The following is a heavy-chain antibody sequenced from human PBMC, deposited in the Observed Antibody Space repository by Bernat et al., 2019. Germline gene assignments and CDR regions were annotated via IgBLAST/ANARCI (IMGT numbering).Heavy chain of an antibody. Sequence: EVQLVETGGGLFQPGGSLRLSCAASGLTVSSNYMSWVRQTPGKGLEWVSVIYSGGATYYADCVQGGFTISRDNSKNKLYLKMNSLRGEDTAVYYCASFYGSGSYYVDYWGQGTLVTVSS. CDR1: GLTVSSNY. J-gene: IGHJ4*02. V-gene: IGHV3-53*02. CDR2: IYSGGAT. CDR3: ASFYGSGSYYVDY. D-gene: IGHD3-10*01.